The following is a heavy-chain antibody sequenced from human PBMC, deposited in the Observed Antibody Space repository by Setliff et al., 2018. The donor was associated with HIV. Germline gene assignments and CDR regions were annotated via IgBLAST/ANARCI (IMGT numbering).Heavy chain of an antibody. CDR1: GFNFKTYG. CDR2: IGSSNHGI. CDR3: ASFYGDYGY. Sequence: GESLKISCAASGFNFKTYGMTWVRQAPGKGLDWVAHIGSSNHGIHYTASVQGRFTVSRGNANNLLFLQMNNLRDEDTAVYYCASFYGDYGYWGHGTQVTVSS. D-gene: IGHD3-10*01. V-gene: IGHV3-48*02. J-gene: IGHJ4*01.